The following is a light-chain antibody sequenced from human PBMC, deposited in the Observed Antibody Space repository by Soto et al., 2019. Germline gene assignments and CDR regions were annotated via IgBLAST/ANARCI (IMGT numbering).Light chain of an antibody. CDR3: AVWDDSLSGVV. Sequence: LAQPPSASGTPGQRVTISCSGSTSNVGSNLASWYQQLPGSAPKLLIYNDYERPSGVPDRFTGSKSGTSASLGISGLRSEDEADYFCAVWDDSLSGVVFGGGTKVTVL. CDR2: NDY. CDR1: TSNVGSNL. V-gene: IGLV1-47*02. J-gene: IGLJ2*01.